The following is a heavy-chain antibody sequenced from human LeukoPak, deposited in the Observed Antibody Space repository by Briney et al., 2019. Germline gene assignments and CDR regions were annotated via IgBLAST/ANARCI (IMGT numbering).Heavy chain of an antibody. CDR2: IYSGGAT. CDR1: GFTVSSSY. Sequence: GGSLRLSCTASGFTVSSSYMSWVRQAPGKGLEWVSVIYSGGATHYAESVKGRFTISRHKSENTLYLQMNSLRVEDTAMYYCAKDNGDGTPRGYFSYGRAVGAKGTTAT. CDR3: AKDNGDGTPRGYFSYGRAV. J-gene: IGHJ6*04. V-gene: IGHV3-53*04. D-gene: IGHD2-15*01.